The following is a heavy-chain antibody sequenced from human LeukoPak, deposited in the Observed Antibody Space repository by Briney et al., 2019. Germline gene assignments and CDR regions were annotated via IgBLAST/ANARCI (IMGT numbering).Heavy chain of an antibody. J-gene: IGHJ4*02. CDR3: ARGGGDSPFDY. Sequence: PGGSLGLSCAASGFTVSSNYMSWVRQAPGKGLEWVSVIYSGGSTYYADSVKGRFTISRDNSKNTLYLQMNSLRAEDTAVYYCARGGGDSPFDYWGQGTLVTVSS. V-gene: IGHV3-53*01. D-gene: IGHD2-21*01. CDR1: GFTVSSNY. CDR2: IYSGGST.